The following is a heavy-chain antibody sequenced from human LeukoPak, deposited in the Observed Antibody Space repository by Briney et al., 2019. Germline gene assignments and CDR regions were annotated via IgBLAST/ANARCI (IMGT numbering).Heavy chain of an antibody. Sequence: AGGSLRLSCAASGFTFSSYGMHWVRQAPGKGLEWVAVISYEGSNKYYADSVKGRFTISRDNSKNTLYLQMNSLRAEDTAVYYCANGGILTGYYSGAFAIWGQGTMVTVSS. V-gene: IGHV3-30*18. D-gene: IGHD3-9*01. CDR1: GFTFSSYG. J-gene: IGHJ3*02. CDR3: ANGGILTGYYSGAFAI. CDR2: ISYEGSNK.